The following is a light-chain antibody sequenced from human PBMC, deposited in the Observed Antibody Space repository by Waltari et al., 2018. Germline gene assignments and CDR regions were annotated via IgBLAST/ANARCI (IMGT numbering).Light chain of an antibody. CDR3: AAWDDSLNGVV. J-gene: IGLJ2*01. Sequence: QSVLTQPPSASGTPGQRVTISCSGSSSNIGSNTVNWYQQLPGTAPKLLIYSNNQRPPGVPGRFSGSKSGPSASLAISGLQSEDEADYYCAAWDDSLNGVVFGGGTKLTVL. CDR1: SSNIGSNT. CDR2: SNN. V-gene: IGLV1-44*01.